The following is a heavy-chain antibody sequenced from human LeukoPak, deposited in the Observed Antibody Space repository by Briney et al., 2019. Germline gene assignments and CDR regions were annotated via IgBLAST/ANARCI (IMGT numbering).Heavy chain of an antibody. CDR2: INYSGST. Sequence: KPSETLTLTCTASGVSISSYYWSWIRQPPGKGLEWIGYINYSGSTNYKPSLKSRVTISVETYDNQFSLKLRSVTAADTAVYYCARVTGYMIEDYFDYWGQGTLVTVSS. D-gene: IGHD3-22*01. CDR3: ARVTGYMIEDYFDY. V-gene: IGHV4-59*01. CDR1: GVSISSYY. J-gene: IGHJ4*02.